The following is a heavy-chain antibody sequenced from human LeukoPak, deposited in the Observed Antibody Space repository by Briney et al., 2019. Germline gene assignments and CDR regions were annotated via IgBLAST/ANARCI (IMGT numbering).Heavy chain of an antibody. CDR1: GFTFCDYD. D-gene: IGHD5-12*01. J-gene: IGHJ4*02. CDR2: IRRKGYGGTA. V-gene: IGHV3-49*04. Sequence: AGGALRLSCRSSGFTFCDYDMSWVRQAPGRGLEWVGFIRRKGYGGTAQYAASVIGRFSISRDDSNSIAYLQMNSLKTADTAVYYCIAEGYTDYWGQGSLVTVSS. CDR3: IAEGYTDY.